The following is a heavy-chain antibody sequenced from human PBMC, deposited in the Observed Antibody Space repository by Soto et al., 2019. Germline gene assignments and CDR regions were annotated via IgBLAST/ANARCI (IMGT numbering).Heavy chain of an antibody. CDR2: ISSRDTFI. J-gene: IGHJ4*02. CDR1: GFNFGDYS. Sequence: GGSLRLSCAASGFNFGDYSMNWVRQAPGKGLDWVASISSRDTFIQYGDSVRGRFTISRDNARSTLYLHLSSVTAADTAVYYCARVAAARPGDYWGQGTLVTVSS. CDR3: ARVAAARPGDY. V-gene: IGHV3-21*06. D-gene: IGHD6-6*01.